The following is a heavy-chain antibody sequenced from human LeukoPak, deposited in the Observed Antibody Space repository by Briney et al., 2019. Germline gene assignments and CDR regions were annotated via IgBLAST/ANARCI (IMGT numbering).Heavy chain of an antibody. CDR2: IYYSGST. CDR1: GGSISSSSYY. Sequence: KTSETLSLTCTVSGGSISSSSYYWGWIRQPPGKGLEWIGSIYYSGSTYYNPSLKSRVTISVDTSKNQFSLKLSSVTAADTAVYYCATSGSWYVDWFDPWGQGTLVTVSS. J-gene: IGHJ5*02. D-gene: IGHD6-13*01. V-gene: IGHV4-39*01. CDR3: ATSGSWYVDWFDP.